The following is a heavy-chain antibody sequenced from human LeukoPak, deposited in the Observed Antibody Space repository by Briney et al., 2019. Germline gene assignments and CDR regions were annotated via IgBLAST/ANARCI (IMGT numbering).Heavy chain of an antibody. CDR2: IYHSGST. Sequence: SETLSLTCTVSGGSITNSNYFWGWVRQPPGKGLEWIGSIYHSGSTYYNPSLKSRVTISVDTSKNQFSLKLTSVTAADTATYYCARHGYCSGGSCYSAYYYYLDVWGKGTTVTVSS. D-gene: IGHD2-15*01. CDR1: GGSITNSNYF. J-gene: IGHJ6*03. V-gene: IGHV4-39*01. CDR3: ARHGYCSGGSCYSAYYYYLDV.